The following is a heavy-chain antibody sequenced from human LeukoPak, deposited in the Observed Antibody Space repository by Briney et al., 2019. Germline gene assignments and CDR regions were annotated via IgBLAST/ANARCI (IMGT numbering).Heavy chain of an antibody. V-gene: IGHV3-53*01. CDR2: FYRGETT. Sequence: ETLSLTCTVSGGSISIDRYYWSWVRQAPGKGLEWVSFFYRGETTYYAESVRGRFTISRDISKNTLYLLMNSLIPEDTAVYYCAREVVSIPSYFESWGQGTRVTVSS. CDR1: GGSISIDRYY. D-gene: IGHD2-15*01. J-gene: IGHJ4*02. CDR3: AREVVSIPSYFES.